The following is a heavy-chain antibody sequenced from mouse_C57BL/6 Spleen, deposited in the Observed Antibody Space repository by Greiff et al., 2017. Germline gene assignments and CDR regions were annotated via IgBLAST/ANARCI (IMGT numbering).Heavy chain of an antibody. CDR3: ARHEGGDYGSSYTWFAY. V-gene: IGHV1-62-2*01. CDR1: GYTFTEYT. J-gene: IGHJ3*01. D-gene: IGHD1-1*01. CDR2: FYPGSGSI. Sequence: QVQLKESGAELVKPGASVKLSCKASGYTFTEYTIHWVKQRSGQGLEWIGWFYPGSGSIKYNEKFKDKATLTADKSSSTVYMELSRLTSEDSAVYFCARHEGGDYGSSYTWFAYWGQGTLVTVSA.